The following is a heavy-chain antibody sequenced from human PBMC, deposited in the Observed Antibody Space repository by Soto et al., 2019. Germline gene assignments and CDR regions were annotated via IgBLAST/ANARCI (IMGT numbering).Heavy chain of an antibody. Sequence: QVQLQQWGAGLLKPSETLSLTCAVYGGSFSGYYWSWICQPPGKGLEWIGEINHSGSTNYNPSLKSRVTTSVDTSKNQFSLKLSSVTAADTAVYYCARVSGIYYYGMDVWGQGTTVTVSS. V-gene: IGHV4-34*01. CDR1: GGSFSGYY. D-gene: IGHD3-10*01. CDR3: ARVSGIYYYGMDV. J-gene: IGHJ6*02. CDR2: INHSGST.